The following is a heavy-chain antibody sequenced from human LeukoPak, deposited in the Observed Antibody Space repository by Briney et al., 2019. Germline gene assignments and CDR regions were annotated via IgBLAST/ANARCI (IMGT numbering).Heavy chain of an antibody. D-gene: IGHD6-13*01. CDR1: GGPFSGYY. CDR3: ARGIKLAAAGTFFDY. V-gene: IGHV4-59*01. Sequence: SETLSLTCAVYGGPFSGYYWSWIRQPPGKGLEWIGYIYYSGSTNYNPSLKSRVTISVDTSKNQFSLKLSSVTAADTAVYYCARGIKLAAAGTFFDYWGQGTLVTVSS. J-gene: IGHJ4*02. CDR2: IYYSGST.